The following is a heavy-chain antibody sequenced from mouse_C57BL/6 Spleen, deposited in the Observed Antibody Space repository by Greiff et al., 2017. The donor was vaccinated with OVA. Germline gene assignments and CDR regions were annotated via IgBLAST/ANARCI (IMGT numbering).Heavy chain of an antibody. CDR3: AREGYDGDYYAMDY. CDR2: INPSNGGT. CDR1: GYTFTSYW. D-gene: IGHD2-2*01. J-gene: IGHJ4*01. V-gene: IGHV1-53*01. Sequence: QVQLKQPGTELVKPGASVKLSCKASGYTFTSYWMHWVKQRPGPGLEWIGNINPSNGGTNYNEKFKSKATLTVDKSSSTAYMQLSSLTSEDSAVYYCAREGYDGDYYAMDYWGQGTSVTVSS.